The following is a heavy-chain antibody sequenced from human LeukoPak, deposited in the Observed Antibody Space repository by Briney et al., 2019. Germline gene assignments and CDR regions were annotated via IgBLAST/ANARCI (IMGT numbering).Heavy chain of an antibody. CDR1: GFTFSSYS. D-gene: IGHD6-19*01. CDR2: ISSSSSYI. J-gene: IGHJ6*02. V-gene: IGHV3-21*01. CDR3: ARDFGVAVAGPGYYYGMDV. Sequence: GGSLRLSCAASGFTFSSYSMNWVRQAPGKGLEWVSSISSSSSYIYYADSVKGRFTISRDNAKNSLYLQMNSLRAEDTAVYYCARDFGVAVAGPGYYYGMDVWGQGTTVTVSS.